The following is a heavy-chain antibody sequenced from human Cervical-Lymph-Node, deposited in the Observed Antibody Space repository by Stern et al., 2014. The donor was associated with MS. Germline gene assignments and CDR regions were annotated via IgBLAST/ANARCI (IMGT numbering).Heavy chain of an antibody. D-gene: IGHD4-11*01. Sequence: EVQLVESGGGLVQPGGSLRLSCAGSGFTFSGYWMHWFRQAPEKGLAWGSRSNSDASGTNYADSVKGRFTISRDNAKNTLYLQMDSLRAEDTAVYYCARQMTTVTKSWFDPWGQGTLVTVSS. CDR2: SNSDASGT. J-gene: IGHJ5*02. CDR3: ARQMTTVTKSWFDP. CDR1: GFTFSGYW. V-gene: IGHV3-74*02.